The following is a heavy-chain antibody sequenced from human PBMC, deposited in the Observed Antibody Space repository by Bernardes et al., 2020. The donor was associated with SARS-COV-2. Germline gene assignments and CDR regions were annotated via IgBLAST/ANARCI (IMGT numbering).Heavy chain of an antibody. V-gene: IGHV3-21*01. D-gene: IGHD1-26*01. CDR3: AREPRSGSYFDY. CDR2: ISSSSSYI. J-gene: IGHJ4*02. Sequence: VGSLILSCAASGFTFSSYSMNWVRQAPGKGLEWVSSISSSSSYIYYADSVKGRFTISRDNAKNSLYLQMNSLRAEDTAVYYCAREPRSGSYFDYWGQGTLVTVSS. CDR1: GFTFSSYS.